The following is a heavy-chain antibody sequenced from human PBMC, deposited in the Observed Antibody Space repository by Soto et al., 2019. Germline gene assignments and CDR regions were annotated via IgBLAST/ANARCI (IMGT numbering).Heavy chain of an antibody. D-gene: IGHD3-10*01. CDR1: GFTFSGYA. V-gene: IGHV3-23*01. CDR3: ARKVSGSTGRPDLWYFDL. J-gene: IGHJ2*01. CDR2: ISGGGDAT. Sequence: EVQLLDSGGGLVQPGGSLRLSCAASGFTFSGYALTWVRQAPGKGLEWVSAISGGGDATFYADSVKGRFTISRDNSKNTLHLQINTLRAEDTAVYYCARKVSGSTGRPDLWYFDLWGRGTLVTVSS.